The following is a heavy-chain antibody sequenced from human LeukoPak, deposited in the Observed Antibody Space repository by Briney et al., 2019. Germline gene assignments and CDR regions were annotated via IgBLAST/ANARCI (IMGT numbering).Heavy chain of an antibody. CDR3: AREYGDYGGDAFDI. V-gene: IGHV4-59*01. Sequence: SETLSLTCTVSGDSISSYYWSWIRQPPGKGLEWIGYIYYSGSTNYNPSLKSRVTISVDTSKNQFSLKLSSVTAADTAVYYCAREYGDYGGDAFDIWGQGTMVTVSS. CDR1: GDSISSYY. J-gene: IGHJ3*02. CDR2: IYYSGST. D-gene: IGHD4-17*01.